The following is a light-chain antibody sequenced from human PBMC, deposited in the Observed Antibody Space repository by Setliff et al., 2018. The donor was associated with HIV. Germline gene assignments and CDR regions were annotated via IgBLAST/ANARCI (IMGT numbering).Light chain of an antibody. CDR3: CSNTGRNAFV. V-gene: IGLV2-23*01. J-gene: IGLJ1*01. CDR2: QAT. CDR1: SNDVGRYDL. Sequence: QSALTQPASVSGSPGQSITISCTGTSNDVGRYDLVSWYQQHPARAPKLIISQATRRPSGVSNRFSGSKSGNVASLTISGLQAEDEADYYCCSNTGRNAFVIGTGTKVTVL.